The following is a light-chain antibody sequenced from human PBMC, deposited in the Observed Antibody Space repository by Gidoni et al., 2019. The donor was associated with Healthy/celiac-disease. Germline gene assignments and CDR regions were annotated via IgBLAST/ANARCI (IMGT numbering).Light chain of an antibody. CDR3: QQYGSSPPWT. CDR1: QSVSSSD. Sequence: EIVLTQSPGTLSLSPGERATLSCRASQSVSSSDLAWYQQKPGQAPSLLIYGASSRATGIPARFFGSGSGTDFSLTISRLEPEDFSVYYCQQYGSSPPWTFGQXTKVEIK. V-gene: IGKV3-20*01. CDR2: GAS. J-gene: IGKJ1*01.